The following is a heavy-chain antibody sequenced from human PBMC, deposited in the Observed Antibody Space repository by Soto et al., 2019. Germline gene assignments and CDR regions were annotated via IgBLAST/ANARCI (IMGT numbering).Heavy chain of an antibody. J-gene: IGHJ4*02. Sequence: SESLSLTCTVSGGSISSYYWSWIRQPAGKGLEWIGRIYTSGSTNYNPSLKSRVTMSVDTSKNQFSLKLSSVTAADTAVYYCAGGLYYYDSSGYARYWGQGTLVTVSS. CDR2: IYTSGST. CDR3: AGGLYYYDSSGYARY. D-gene: IGHD3-22*01. V-gene: IGHV4-4*07. CDR1: GGSISSYY.